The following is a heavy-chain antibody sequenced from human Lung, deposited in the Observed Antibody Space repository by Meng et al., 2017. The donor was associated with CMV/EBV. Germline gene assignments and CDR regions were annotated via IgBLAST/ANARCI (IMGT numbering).Heavy chain of an antibody. Sequence: VSGGSMTNGDYTWTWIRQHPGKGLEWIGDIYYSGRTNYNPSLSSRVSMSVDTSKKQFSLRLSSVTAADTAMYYCARDRHTWFHFDNWGQGTLVTVSS. V-gene: IGHV4-31*02. J-gene: IGHJ4*02. CDR2: IYYSGRT. CDR1: GGSMTNGDYT. CDR3: ARDRHTWFHFDN. D-gene: IGHD2-21*01.